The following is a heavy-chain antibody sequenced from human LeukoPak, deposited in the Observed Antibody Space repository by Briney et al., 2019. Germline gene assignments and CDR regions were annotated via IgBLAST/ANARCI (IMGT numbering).Heavy chain of an antibody. CDR2: IWYDGSNK. Sequence: GGSLRLSCAASGFTFRSYGMHWVRQAPGKGLEWVAVIWYDGSNKYYADSVKGRFTVSRDNSKNTLYLQMNSLRAEDTAVYYCARDGGYYYDSSGYYPIIYYYGMDVWGQGTTVTVSS. V-gene: IGHV3-33*01. CDR1: GFTFRSYG. D-gene: IGHD3-22*01. CDR3: ARDGGYYYDSSGYYPIIYYYGMDV. J-gene: IGHJ6*02.